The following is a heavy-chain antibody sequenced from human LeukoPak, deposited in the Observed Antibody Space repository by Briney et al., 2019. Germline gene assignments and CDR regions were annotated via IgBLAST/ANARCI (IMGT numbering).Heavy chain of an antibody. CDR1: GGSISSYY. V-gene: IGHV4-59*01. J-gene: IGHJ6*03. CDR2: IYYSGST. Sequence: SETLSLTXTVSGGSISSYYWSWIGQPPGKGLEWIGYIYYSGSTNYNPSLKSRVTISVDTSKNQFSLKLSSVTAADTAVYYCARWIFGHLYMDVRGKGTTVTVSS. CDR3: ARWIFGHLYMDV. D-gene: IGHD3-3*01.